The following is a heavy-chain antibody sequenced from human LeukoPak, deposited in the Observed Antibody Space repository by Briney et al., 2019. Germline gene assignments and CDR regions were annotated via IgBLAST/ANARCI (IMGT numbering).Heavy chain of an antibody. J-gene: IGHJ6*03. CDR2: IIPIFGTA. D-gene: IGHD5-18*01. Sequence: GASVKVSCKASGGTFSSYAISWVRQAPGQGLEWMGGIIPIFGTANYAQKFQGRVTITADESTSTAYMELSSLRSEDTAVYYCARDIGYSYGPSYYYYYYMDVWGKGTTVTVSS. CDR1: GGTFSSYA. CDR3: ARDIGYSYGPSYYYYYYMDV. V-gene: IGHV1-69*01.